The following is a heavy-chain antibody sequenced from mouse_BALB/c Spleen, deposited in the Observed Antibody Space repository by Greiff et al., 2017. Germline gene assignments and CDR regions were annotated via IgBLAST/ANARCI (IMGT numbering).Heavy chain of an antibody. V-gene: IGHV5-17*02. D-gene: IGHD1-1*02. Sequence: DVMLVESGGGLVQPGGSRKLSCAASGFTFSSFGMHWVRQAPEKGLEWVAYISSGSSTIYYADTVKGRFTISRDNPKNTLFLQMTSLRSEDTAMYYCASAYGGMDYWGQGTSVTVSS. CDR3: ASAYGGMDY. CDR1: GFTFSSFG. J-gene: IGHJ4*01. CDR2: ISSGSSTI.